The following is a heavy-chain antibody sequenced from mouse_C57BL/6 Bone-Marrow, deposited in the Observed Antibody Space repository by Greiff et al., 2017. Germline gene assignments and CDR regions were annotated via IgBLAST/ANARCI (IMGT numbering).Heavy chain of an antibody. CDR1: GYTFTDHT. CDR3: ARSPLITTVVAPYFDY. D-gene: IGHD1-1*01. Sequence: VQLVESDAELVKPGASVKISCKVSGYTFTDHTIHWMKQRPEQGLEWIGYIYPRDGSTKYNEKFKGKATLTADKSSSTAYMQLNSLTSEDSAVYFCARSPLITTVVAPYFDYWGQGTTLTVSS. CDR2: IYPRDGST. J-gene: IGHJ2*01. V-gene: IGHV1-78*01.